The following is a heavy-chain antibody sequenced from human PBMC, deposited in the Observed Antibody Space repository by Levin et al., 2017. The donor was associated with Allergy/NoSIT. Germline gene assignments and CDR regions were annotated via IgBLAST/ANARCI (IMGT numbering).Heavy chain of an antibody. D-gene: IGHD3-9*01. CDR2: INPDSGGT. CDR3: ARDGSPTYYDILTGYYSEDNWFDP. CDR1: GYTFTDYY. J-gene: IGHJ5*02. Sequence: ASVKVSCKASGYTFTDYYMHWVRQAPGQGLEWMGRINPDSGGTNYAQKFQGRVTMTRDTSISTAYMELSRLTSDDTAVYYCARDGSPTYYDILTGYYSEDNWFDPWGQGTLVTVSS. V-gene: IGHV1-2*06.